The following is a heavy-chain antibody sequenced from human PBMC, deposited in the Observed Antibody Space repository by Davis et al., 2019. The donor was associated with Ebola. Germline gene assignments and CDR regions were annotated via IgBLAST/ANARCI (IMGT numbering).Heavy chain of an antibody. CDR1: GYTFTSYY. J-gene: IGHJ4*02. CDR3: ARDSNRYRKHIDY. CDR2: INPSGGST. V-gene: IGHV1-46*01. Sequence: ASVKVSCKASGYTFTSYYMHWVRQAPGQGLEWMGIINPSGGSTSYAQKFQGRVTMTTDTSTSTAYMELRSLRSDDTAVYYCARDSNRYRKHIDYWGQGTLVTVSS. D-gene: IGHD3-9*01.